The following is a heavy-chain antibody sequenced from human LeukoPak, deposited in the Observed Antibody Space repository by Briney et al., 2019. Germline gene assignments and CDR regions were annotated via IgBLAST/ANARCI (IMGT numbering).Heavy chain of an antibody. Sequence: GGSLRLSCAASGFTFSSYSMNWVRQAPGKGLEWVSSISSSSSYIYYADSVKGRFTISRDNAENSLYLQMNSLRAEDTAVHYRARDLPSIAARFGLFDYWGQGTLVTVSS. J-gene: IGHJ4*02. V-gene: IGHV3-21*01. CDR1: GFTFSSYS. CDR2: ISSSSSYI. CDR3: ARDLPSIAARFGLFDY. D-gene: IGHD6-6*01.